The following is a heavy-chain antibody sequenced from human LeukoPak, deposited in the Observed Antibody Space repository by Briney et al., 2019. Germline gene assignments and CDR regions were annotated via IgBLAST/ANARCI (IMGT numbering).Heavy chain of an antibody. CDR3: ASLTSQYDY. CDR1: GLTFSNYW. Sequence: SGGSLRLSCAASGLTFSNYWMQWVRQAPGKGLVWVSRINNYGSITTYADSVKGRFTISRDNAKNTLYLQMNSPRAEDTAVYYSASLTSQYDYWGLGTLVTVSS. CDR2: INNYGSIT. D-gene: IGHD3-10*01. V-gene: IGHV3-74*03. J-gene: IGHJ4*02.